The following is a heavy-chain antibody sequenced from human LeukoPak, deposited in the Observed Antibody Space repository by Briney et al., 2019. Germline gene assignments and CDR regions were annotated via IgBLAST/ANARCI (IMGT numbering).Heavy chain of an antibody. Sequence: ASVKVSCKASGGTFSSYAISWVRQAPGQGLEWMEGIIPIFGTANYAQKFQGRVTITADESTSTAYMELSSLRSEDTAVYYCARGEERIVVVPYYYWGQGTLVTVSS. J-gene: IGHJ4*02. CDR2: IIPIFGTA. CDR1: GGTFSSYA. D-gene: IGHD2-2*01. V-gene: IGHV1-69*13. CDR3: ARGEERIVVVPYYY.